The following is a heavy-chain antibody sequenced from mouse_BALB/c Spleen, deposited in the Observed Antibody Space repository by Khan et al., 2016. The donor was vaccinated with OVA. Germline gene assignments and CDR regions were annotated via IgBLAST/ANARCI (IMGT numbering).Heavy chain of an antibody. V-gene: IGHV5-17*02. CDR3: ARGGYYGFDY. Sequence: EVELVESGGGLVQPGGSRTLSCAASGITFSSFGMHWVRQAPETGLEWVAYISSCSTTVYYADTVKGRFTISRDNPKNTLFLQMTSLRSEDTAMYYCARGGYYGFDYWGQGTTLTVSS. CDR1: GITFSSFG. D-gene: IGHD1-1*01. J-gene: IGHJ2*01. CDR2: ISSCSTTV.